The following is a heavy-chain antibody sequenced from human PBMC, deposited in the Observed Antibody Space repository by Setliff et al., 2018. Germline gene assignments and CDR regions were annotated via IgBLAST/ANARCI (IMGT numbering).Heavy chain of an antibody. V-gene: IGHV4-34*01. D-gene: IGHD3-10*01. CDR1: GESFSNNY. J-gene: IGHJ6*02. CDR2: SNHGGST. Sequence: PSETLSLTCSVYGESFSNNYWSWIRQTPGKGLEWIGESNHGGSTSYHPSLKSRLTMSVDTSKNQFSLKLTSVTAADTAVYYCARLSWDGLRYYGLDVWGQGATVTVS. CDR3: ARLSWDGLRYYGLDV.